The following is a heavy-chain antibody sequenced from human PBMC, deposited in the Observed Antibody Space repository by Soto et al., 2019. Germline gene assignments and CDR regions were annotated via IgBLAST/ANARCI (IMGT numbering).Heavy chain of an antibody. V-gene: IGHV1-2*04. CDR2: INPNSGGT. Sequence: SVKVSCKASGYTFTGYYMHWVRQAPGQGLEWMGWINPNSGGTNYAQKFQGWVTMTRDTSISTAYMELSRLRSDDTAVYYCARVYYYDSSGTLGYWGQGTLVTVSS. CDR3: ARVYYYDSSGTLGY. J-gene: IGHJ4*02. D-gene: IGHD3-22*01. CDR1: GYTFTGYY.